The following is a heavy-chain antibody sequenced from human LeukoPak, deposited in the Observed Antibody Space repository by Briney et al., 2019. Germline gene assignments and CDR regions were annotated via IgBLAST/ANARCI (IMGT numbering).Heavy chain of an antibody. CDR3: ARAPEDILTGYYKRGYYYYYMDV. CDR2: ISGSGGST. Sequence: GGSLRLSCAASGFTFSSYAMSWVRQAPGKGLEWVSAISGSGGSTYYADSVKGRFTISRDNSKNTLYLQMNSLRAEDTAVYYCARAPEDILTGYYKRGYYYYYMDVWGKGTTVTVSS. D-gene: IGHD3-9*01. J-gene: IGHJ6*03. CDR1: GFTFSSYA. V-gene: IGHV3-23*01.